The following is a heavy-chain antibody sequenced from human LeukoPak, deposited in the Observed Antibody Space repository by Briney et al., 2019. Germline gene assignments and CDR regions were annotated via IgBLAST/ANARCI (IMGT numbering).Heavy chain of an antibody. Sequence: GGSLRLSCAASGFTFRSYGMHWVRQAPGKGLEWVAFIRFEGREKFYADSVKGRFTVSRDNSKNTLYLEMNSLRSEDTAVYYCVKDLVGDRWFGESWGQGTLVTVSS. J-gene: IGHJ5*02. V-gene: IGHV3-30*02. CDR2: IRFEGREK. CDR3: VKDLVGDRWFGES. CDR1: GFTFRSYG. D-gene: IGHD3-10*01.